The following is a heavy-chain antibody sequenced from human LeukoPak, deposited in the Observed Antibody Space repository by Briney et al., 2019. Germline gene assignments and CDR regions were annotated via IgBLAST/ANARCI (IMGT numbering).Heavy chain of an antibody. CDR1: GYTLTELS. CDR2: FDPEDGET. Sequence: ASVKVSCKVSGYTLTELSMHWVRQAPAKGLEWMGGFDPEDGETIYAQKFQGRVTMTEDTSTDTAYMELSSLRSEDTAVYYCATRAGIVGATPIYYFDYWGQGTLVTVSS. V-gene: IGHV1-24*01. D-gene: IGHD1-26*01. J-gene: IGHJ4*02. CDR3: ATRAGIVGATPIYYFDY.